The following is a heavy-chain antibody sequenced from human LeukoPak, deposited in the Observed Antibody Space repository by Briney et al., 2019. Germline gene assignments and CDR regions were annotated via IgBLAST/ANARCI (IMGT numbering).Heavy chain of an antibody. D-gene: IGHD1-26*01. CDR3: ASHGSAVGATDFDL. CDR1: GYTFTSYY. Sequence: ASVKVSCKSSGYTFTSYYMHWVRQAPGQALEWMGIINPSGGSTSYAQKFQGRVTMTRDTSTSTVYMELSSLRSDDTAVYYCASHGSAVGATDFDLWGGGTLVTVSS. J-gene: IGHJ2*01. CDR2: INPSGGST. V-gene: IGHV1-46*01.